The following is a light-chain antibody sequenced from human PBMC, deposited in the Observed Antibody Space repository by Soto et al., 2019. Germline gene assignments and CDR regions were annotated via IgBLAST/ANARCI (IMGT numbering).Light chain of an antibody. J-gene: IGLJ3*02. CDR2: GNS. CDR3: QSYDNSLSGWV. CDR1: TSNIGAGYN. V-gene: IGLV1-40*01. Sequence: QPVLTQPPSVSGAPGQGVTISCTGTTSNIGAGYNVHWYQQLPGTAPKLLIYGNSNRPSGVPDRFSGSKSGTSASLAITGLQAEDEADYYCQSYDNSLSGWVFGGGTKLTVL.